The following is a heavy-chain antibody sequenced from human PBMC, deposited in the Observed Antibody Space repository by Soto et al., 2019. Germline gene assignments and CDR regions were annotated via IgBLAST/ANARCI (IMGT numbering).Heavy chain of an antibody. Sequence: PGGSLSLSCAASGFTFISYIMNWVRQDPGKGLEWVSYISSSSSTIYYADSVKGRFTISRDNAKNSLYLQMNSLRDEDTAVYYCARDACSSTSCYVYGMDVWGQGTTVTVSS. CDR1: GFTFISYI. J-gene: IGHJ6*02. D-gene: IGHD2-2*01. CDR3: ARDACSSTSCYVYGMDV. V-gene: IGHV3-48*02. CDR2: ISSSSSTI.